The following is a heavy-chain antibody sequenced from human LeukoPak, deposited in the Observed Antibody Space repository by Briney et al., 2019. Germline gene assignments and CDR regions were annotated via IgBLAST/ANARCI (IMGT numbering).Heavy chain of an antibody. Sequence: SGPALVKPTQTLTLTCTFSGFSLSTSGMCVSWIRQPPGKALEWLALIDWDDDKYYSTSLKTRLTISKDTSKNQVVLTMTNMDPVDTATYYCARIPTSCEIAAPPLSVGMDVWGQGTTVTVSS. J-gene: IGHJ6*02. CDR2: IDWDDDK. D-gene: IGHD6-6*01. CDR3: ARIPTSCEIAAPPLSVGMDV. V-gene: IGHV2-70*01. CDR1: GFSLSTSGMC.